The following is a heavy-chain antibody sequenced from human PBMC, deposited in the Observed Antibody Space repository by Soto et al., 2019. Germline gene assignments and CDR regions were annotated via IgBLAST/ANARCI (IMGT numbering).Heavy chain of an antibody. Sequence: QVQLQQWGAGLLKPSETLSLTCAVYGGSFSGYYWRWIRQPPGKGLEWIGEIKHSGSTNYNPSLKSRVTISVDTYKNQFSLKLSSVTAADTAVYYCARDCIAADGTLDYWGQGTLVTVSS. CDR3: ARDCIAADGTLDY. J-gene: IGHJ4*02. D-gene: IGHD6-13*01. CDR2: IKHSGST. CDR1: GGSFSGYY. V-gene: IGHV4-34*01.